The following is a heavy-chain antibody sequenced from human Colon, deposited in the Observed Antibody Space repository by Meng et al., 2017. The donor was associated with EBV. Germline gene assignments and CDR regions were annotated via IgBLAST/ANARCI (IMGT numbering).Heavy chain of an antibody. J-gene: IGHJ4*02. V-gene: IGHV4-39*07. CDR3: ARDGPLL. CDR1: GDSISGSGDY. CDR2: IYYTGST. Sequence: QLPLQESGPGLVRPSETRSLTCSVSGDSISGSGDYWGWVRQPPGKGLEWIGNIYYTGSTYYNPSLKSRVTISVDTSKNQFSLKVTSMTAADTAVYYCARDGPLLWGPGTLVTVSS.